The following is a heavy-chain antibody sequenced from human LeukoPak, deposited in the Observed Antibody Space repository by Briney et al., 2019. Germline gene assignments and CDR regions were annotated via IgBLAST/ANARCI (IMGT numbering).Heavy chain of an antibody. CDR1: GFTFSIYW. V-gene: IGHV3-74*01. CDR3: ARGQMIDY. D-gene: IGHD5-24*01. J-gene: IGHJ4*02. CDR2: INSDGSSS. Sequence: GGSLRLSCAASGFTFSIYWMNWVRQAPGKGLVWVSHINSDGSSSNYADSMKGRFTISRDNAKNTLYLQMNSLRAEDTAVYFCARGQMIDYWGQGTLVTVSS.